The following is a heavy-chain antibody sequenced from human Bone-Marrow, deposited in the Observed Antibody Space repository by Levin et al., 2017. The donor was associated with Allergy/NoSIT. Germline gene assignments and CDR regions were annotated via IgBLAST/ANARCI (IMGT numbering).Heavy chain of an antibody. D-gene: IGHD4-11*01. CDR2: IYYSGST. J-gene: IGHJ4*02. CDR1: GGSISSSGYY. V-gene: IGHV4-39*07. Sequence: PSETLSLTCTVSGGSISSSGYYWAWIRQPPGKGLEWIASIYYSGSTYYHPSLKSRVAISIDTSKNQFSLKVSSVTAADTAVYYCAKDVGDYRTDYWGQGTLVTVSS. CDR3: AKDVGDYRTDY.